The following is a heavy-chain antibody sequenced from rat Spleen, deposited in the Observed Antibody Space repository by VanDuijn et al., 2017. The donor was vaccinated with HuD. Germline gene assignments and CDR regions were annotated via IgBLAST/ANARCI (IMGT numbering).Heavy chain of an antibody. Sequence: EVQLVESGGGLVQPGRSLKLSCAASGFTFSDYYMAWVRQAPKKGLEWVASISYEGSSTYYGDSVKGRFTISRDNAKSTLYLQMDSLRSEDTATYYCARPNYPGFNYFDYWGQGVMVTVSS. CDR2: ISYEGSST. J-gene: IGHJ2*01. V-gene: IGHV5-22*01. CDR3: ARPNYPGFNYFDY. CDR1: GFTFSDYY. D-gene: IGHD1-4*01.